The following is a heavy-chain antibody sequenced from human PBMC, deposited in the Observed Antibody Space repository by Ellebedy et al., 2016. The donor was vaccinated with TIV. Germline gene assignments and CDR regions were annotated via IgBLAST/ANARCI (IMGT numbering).Heavy chain of an antibody. Sequence: GESLKISCAASGFTFSDYYMSWIRQAPGKGLEWVSYISSSGSTIYYADSVKGRFTISRDNAKNSLYLQMNSLRAEDTAVYYCTSGKGYSIAAAADPRDYWGQGTLVTVSS. J-gene: IGHJ4*02. CDR1: GFTFSDYY. D-gene: IGHD6-13*01. V-gene: IGHV3-11*01. CDR2: ISSSGSTI. CDR3: TSGKGYSIAAAADPRDY.